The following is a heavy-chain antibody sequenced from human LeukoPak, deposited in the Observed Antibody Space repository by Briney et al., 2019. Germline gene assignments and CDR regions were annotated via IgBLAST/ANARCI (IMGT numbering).Heavy chain of an antibody. D-gene: IGHD2-2*01. CDR1: GFTFSSYW. CDR2: IKQDGSEK. V-gene: IGHV3-7*01. CDR3: ARHSGPPLGYCSSTSCYAGYYYYMDV. Sequence: PGGSLRLSCAASGFTFSSYWMSWVRQAPGKGLEWVANIKQDGSEKYYVDSVKGRFTISRDNAKNSLYLQMNSLRAEDTAVYYCARHSGPPLGYCSSTSCYAGYYYYMDVWGKGTTVTVSS. J-gene: IGHJ6*03.